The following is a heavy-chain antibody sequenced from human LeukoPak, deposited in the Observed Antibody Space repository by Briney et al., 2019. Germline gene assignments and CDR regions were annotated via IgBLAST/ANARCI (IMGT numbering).Heavy chain of an antibody. CDR2: ISSSSSYI. V-gene: IGHV3-21*01. D-gene: IGHD6-19*01. Sequence: GGSLRLSCAASGFTFSSYSMNWVRQAPGKGLEWVSSISSSSSYIYYADSVKGRFTISRDNAKNSLYLQMNSLRAEDTAVYYCARAIKELWLVLTYFDYWGQGTLVTVSS. CDR1: GFTFSSYS. J-gene: IGHJ4*02. CDR3: ARAIKELWLVLTYFDY.